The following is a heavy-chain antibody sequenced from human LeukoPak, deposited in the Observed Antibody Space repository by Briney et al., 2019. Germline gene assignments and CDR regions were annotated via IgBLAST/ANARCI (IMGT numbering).Heavy chain of an antibody. Sequence: PGGSLRLSCAASGFTFSDYAMNWVRQAPGKGLEWVTGISYGGQNTFYADSVKGRFTISRDNAKNSLYLQMNSLRAEDTAVYYCARDAVVVSASPSYWYFDLWGRGTLVTVSS. D-gene: IGHD2-15*01. CDR3: ARDAVVVSASPSYWYFDL. V-gene: IGHV3-21*01. CDR1: GFTFSDYA. J-gene: IGHJ2*01. CDR2: ISYGGQNT.